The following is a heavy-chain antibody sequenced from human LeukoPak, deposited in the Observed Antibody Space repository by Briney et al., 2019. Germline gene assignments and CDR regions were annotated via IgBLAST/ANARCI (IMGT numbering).Heavy chain of an antibody. J-gene: IGHJ4*02. CDR3: ARSSTMIQFDY. CDR2: ISYDGSNK. V-gene: IGHV3-30*09. CDR1: GFTFSSYA. D-gene: IGHD3-22*01. Sequence: GGSLRLSCVASGFTFSSYAMHWVRQAPGKGLEWVAVISYDGSNKYYADSVKGRFAISRDNSKNTLYLQMNSLRAEDTAVYYCARSSTMIQFDYWGQGTLVTVSS.